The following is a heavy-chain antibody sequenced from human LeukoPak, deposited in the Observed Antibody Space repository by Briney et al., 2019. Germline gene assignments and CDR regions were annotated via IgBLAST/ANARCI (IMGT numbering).Heavy chain of an antibody. D-gene: IGHD2-2*02. J-gene: IGHJ3*02. CDR2: ISSSSSYI. CDR3: AKERGYCSSTSCYTRDAFDI. V-gene: IGHV3-21*01. Sequence: GGSLRLSCAASGFTFSSYSMNWVRQAPGKGLEWVSSISSSSSYIYYADSVKGRFTISRDNAKNSLYLQMNSLRAEDTAVYYCAKERGYCSSTSCYTRDAFDIWGQGTMVTVSS. CDR1: GFTFSSYS.